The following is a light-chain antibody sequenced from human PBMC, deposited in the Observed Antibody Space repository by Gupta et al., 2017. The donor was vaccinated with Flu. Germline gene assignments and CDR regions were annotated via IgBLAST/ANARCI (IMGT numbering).Light chain of an antibody. Sequence: QSALPQPRSASQSPGPQVTIAYTGTSSDVGNYNFVSWYQQHPGKAPKLMIYEVTKRPSGVPDRFSGSKSGNTASLTISGLQGEDEADYYCCSYAGSYTWMFGGGTKLTVL. CDR3: CSYAGSYTWM. V-gene: IGLV2-11*01. CDR1: SSDVGNYNF. CDR2: EVT. J-gene: IGLJ3*02.